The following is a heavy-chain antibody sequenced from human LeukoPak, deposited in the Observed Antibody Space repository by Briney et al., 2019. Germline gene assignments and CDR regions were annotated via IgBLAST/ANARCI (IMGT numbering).Heavy chain of an antibody. CDR1: GFTVSTKY. J-gene: IGHJ3*02. CDR2: IYSGGNT. Sequence: GGSLRLSCAASGFTVSTKYMNWVCHAPGQGLEWVSVIYSGGNTYYAAYVKGRFTISRDNSKNTLYLQMNSLRAEDTAVYYCARDGTFDIWGQGTMVTVSS. D-gene: IGHD1-14*01. CDR3: ARDGTFDI. V-gene: IGHV3-66*02.